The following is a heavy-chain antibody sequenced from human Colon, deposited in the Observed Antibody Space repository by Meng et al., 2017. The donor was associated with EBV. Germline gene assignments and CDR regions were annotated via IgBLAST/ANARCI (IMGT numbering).Heavy chain of an antibody. J-gene: IGHJ4*02. CDR2: IYYTGST. Sequence: GRLQGAGPGPVKPSQTLSLTSPVSGGSINSGDYYWSWIRQPPGKGLEWIGYIYYTGSTYYNPSLKSRVTISMDTSKNQFSLRLSSVTAADTAVYYCARNYYFDYWGQGTLVTVSS. V-gene: IGHV4-30-4*01. CDR3: ARNYYFDY. CDR1: GGSINSGDYY.